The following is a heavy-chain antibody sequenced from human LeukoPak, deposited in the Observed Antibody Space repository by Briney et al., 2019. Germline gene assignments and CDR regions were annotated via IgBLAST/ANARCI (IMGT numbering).Heavy chain of an antibody. J-gene: IGHJ3*01. CDR2: IYPGDSDT. CDR3: ARPRSSSRWYSDAFDV. CDR1: GYRFTNYW. Sequence: GESLKISCKGSGYRFTNYWIAWVRQMPGKGLEWMGIIYPGDSDTRYSPSFQGQITVSADKSISTAFLQWTSLRASDTAMYYCARPRSSSRWYSDAFDVWGQGTMVTVSS. V-gene: IGHV5-51*01. D-gene: IGHD6-13*01.